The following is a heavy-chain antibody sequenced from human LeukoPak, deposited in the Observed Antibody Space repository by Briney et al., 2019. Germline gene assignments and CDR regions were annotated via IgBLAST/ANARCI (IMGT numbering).Heavy chain of an antibody. CDR2: ISGSGGAT. D-gene: IGHD3-10*01. V-gene: IGHV3-23*01. CDR1: GFTFSNYA. Sequence: GGSLRLSCAASGFTFSNYAMNWVRQAPGKGLEWVSGISGSGGATFYADSVKGRFTISRDNSKNTVNLQMNSLRAEDTAVYYCAKDLGFGEAQAQYFYYGMDVWGEGTSVTVSS. CDR3: AKDLGFGEAQAQYFYYGMDV. J-gene: IGHJ6*04.